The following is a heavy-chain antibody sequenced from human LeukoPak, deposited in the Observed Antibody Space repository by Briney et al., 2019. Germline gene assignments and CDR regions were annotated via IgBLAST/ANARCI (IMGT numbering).Heavy chain of an antibody. CDR1: GFTFSSYV. CDR2: ISGSGGST. D-gene: IGHD2-8*02. CDR3: ATYRQVLLPFES. Sequence: GGSLRLSCAASGFTFSSYVMSWVRQTPGKGLEWVSAISGSGGSTYYADSVRGRFTISRDNSKSTLSLQMNSLRAEDTAIYYCATYRQVLLPFESWGQGTLVTVSS. V-gene: IGHV3-23*01. J-gene: IGHJ4*02.